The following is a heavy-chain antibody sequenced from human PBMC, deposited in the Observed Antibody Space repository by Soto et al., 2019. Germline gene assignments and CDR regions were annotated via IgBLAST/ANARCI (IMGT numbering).Heavy chain of an antibody. CDR1: GFTFSSYA. CDR3: AKDYYDSSGYSWFDP. D-gene: IGHD3-22*01. V-gene: IGHV3-23*01. CDR2: ISGSGGST. Sequence: GGSLRLSCAASGFTFSSYAMSWVSQAPGKGLEWVSAISGSGGSTYYADSVKGRFTISRDNSKNTLYLQMNSLRAEDTAVYYCAKDYYDSSGYSWFDPWGQGTLATVSS. J-gene: IGHJ5*02.